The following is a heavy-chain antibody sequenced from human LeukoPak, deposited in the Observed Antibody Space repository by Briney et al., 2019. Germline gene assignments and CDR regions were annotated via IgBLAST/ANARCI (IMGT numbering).Heavy chain of an antibody. CDR1: GYTFTGYY. CDR3: AREPGKRYCSGGSCSNYYYYGMDV. J-gene: IGHJ6*02. D-gene: IGHD2-15*01. CDR2: INPNSGGT. Sequence: ASVKVSCKASGYTFTGYYMHWVRQAPGQGLEWMGWINPNSGGTNYAQGFQGRVTMTRDTSISTAYMELSRLRSDDTAVYYCAREPGKRYCSGGSCSNYYYYGMDVWGQGTTVTVSS. V-gene: IGHV1-2*02.